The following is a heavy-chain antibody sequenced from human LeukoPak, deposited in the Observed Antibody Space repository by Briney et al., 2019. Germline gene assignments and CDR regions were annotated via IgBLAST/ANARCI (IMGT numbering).Heavy chain of an antibody. CDR1: GFTFSSYA. V-gene: IGHV3-30-3*01. CDR2: ISYDGSNK. J-gene: IGHJ4*02. CDR3: ARDRYYDSSGIDY. D-gene: IGHD3-22*01. Sequence: GGSLRLSCAASGFTFSSYAMHWVRQAPGKGLEWVAVISYDGSNKYYADSVKGRFTISRDNSKNTLYLQMNSLRAEDTAVYCCARDRYYDSSGIDYWGQGTLVTVSS.